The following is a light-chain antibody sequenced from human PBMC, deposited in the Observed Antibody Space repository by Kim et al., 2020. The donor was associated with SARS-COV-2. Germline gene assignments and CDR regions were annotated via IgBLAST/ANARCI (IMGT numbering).Light chain of an antibody. Sequence: KTVTISGTHSSGSIASNYVQWYQQRPGSAPTTVIYEDNQRPSGVPDRFSGSIDSSSNSASLTISGLKTEDEADYYCQSYDSSNLWVFGGGTQLTVL. CDR1: SGSIASNY. CDR3: QSYDSSNLWV. V-gene: IGLV6-57*03. CDR2: EDN. J-gene: IGLJ3*02.